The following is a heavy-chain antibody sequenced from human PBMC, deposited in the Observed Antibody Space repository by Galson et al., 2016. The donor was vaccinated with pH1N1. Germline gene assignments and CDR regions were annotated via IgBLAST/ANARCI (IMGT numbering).Heavy chain of an antibody. V-gene: IGHV1-2*04. J-gene: IGHJ4*02. D-gene: IGHD3-10*01. Sequence: QSGAEVKKPGESLKISCKASGYTFTAYYIHWVRQAPGQGLEWMGWINPAGGGPHFAQKFQGWVTMTRDTSIRTAYMELSRLKTDDTAVYYCARVDRGTSGFDYWGQGALVAVSS. CDR2: INPAGGGP. CDR1: GYTFTAYY. CDR3: ARVDRGTSGFDY.